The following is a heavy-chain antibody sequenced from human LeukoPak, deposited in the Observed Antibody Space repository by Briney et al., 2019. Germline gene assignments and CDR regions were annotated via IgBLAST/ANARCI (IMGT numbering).Heavy chain of an antibody. CDR2: IYYSGST. D-gene: IGHD3-10*01. CDR1: GGSIGSGGYY. V-gene: IGHV4-31*03. CDR3: ARSPRVGYYGSGSKTKIFDY. Sequence: SETLSLTCTVSGGSIGSGGYYWSWIRQHPGKGLEWTGYIYYSGSTYYNPSLKSRVSISVDTSKSQFSLKLSSVTAADTAVYYCARSPRVGYYGSGSKTKIFDYWGQGTLVTVSS. J-gene: IGHJ4*02.